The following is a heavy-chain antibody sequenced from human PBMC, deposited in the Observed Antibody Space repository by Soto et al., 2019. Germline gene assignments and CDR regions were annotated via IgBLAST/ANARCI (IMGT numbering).Heavy chain of an antibody. CDR3: AREDSSSSGHFDY. J-gene: IGHJ4*02. D-gene: IGHD6-6*01. CDR1: GFTFISYE. Sequence: PGGSLRLSCAASGFTFISYEMNWVRQAPGKGLEWVSYISGGGTIIYYADSVKGRFTISRDNAKNSLYLQMNSLRGEDTAVYYCAREDSSSSGHFDYWGQGTLVTVSS. V-gene: IGHV3-48*03. CDR2: ISGGGTII.